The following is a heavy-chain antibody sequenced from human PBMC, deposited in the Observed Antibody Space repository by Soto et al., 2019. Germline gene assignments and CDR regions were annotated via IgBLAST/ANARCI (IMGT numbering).Heavy chain of an antibody. J-gene: IGHJ4*02. CDR2: IWSDGSNE. D-gene: IGHD3-22*01. Sequence: QVHLVESGGGVVQPGRSLRLSCAASGFTFSSYGMHWVRQAPGKGLEWVAIIWSDGSNEYYTDSVKGRFTISRDSSKNTLYLQMNSLRAEDTALYYCVADDSSGYRFGYWGRGTLVTVSS. V-gene: IGHV3-33*01. CDR1: GFTFSSYG. CDR3: VADDSSGYRFGY.